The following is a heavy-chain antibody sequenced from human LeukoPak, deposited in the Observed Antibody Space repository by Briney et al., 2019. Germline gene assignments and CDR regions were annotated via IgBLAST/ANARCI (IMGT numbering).Heavy chain of an antibody. CDR1: GFTVSSNY. J-gene: IGHJ4*02. D-gene: IGHD3-9*01. CDR3: VKGSILTGNYYFHH. V-gene: IGHV3-53*05. Sequence: GGSLRLSCSASGFTVSSNYMRWVRQAPGKGLGCVSVIYSGGSTYYADSVKGRFTISRDNSNNKVYLQMNSLRPEDTAVYFCVKGSILTGNYYFHHWGQGTPVIVSS. CDR2: IYSGGST.